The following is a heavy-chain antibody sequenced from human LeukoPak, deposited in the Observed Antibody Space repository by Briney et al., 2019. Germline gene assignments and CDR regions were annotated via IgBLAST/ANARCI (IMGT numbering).Heavy chain of an antibody. CDR1: GFTFSSYA. J-gene: IGHJ4*02. CDR2: ISYDGSNK. Sequence: GRSLRLSCAASGFTFSSYAMHWVRQAPGKGLEGVAVISYDGSNKYYADSVKGRFTISRDNSKNTLYLQMNCLRAEDTAVYYCARDDYGDYVDYWGQGTLVTVSS. V-gene: IGHV3-30-3*01. D-gene: IGHD4-17*01. CDR3: ARDDYGDYVDY.